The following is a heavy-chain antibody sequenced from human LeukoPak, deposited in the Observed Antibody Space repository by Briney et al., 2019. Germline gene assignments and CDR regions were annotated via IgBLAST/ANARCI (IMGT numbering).Heavy chain of an antibody. CDR3: AGYTNVRIDF. Sequence: SETLSLTRAVSVGSLTRLYWSWVRQPAGKGREWRGGISSSGTTNYNPSLKSRVTMSLDSSKNPFPLKPTTVALAQPAVYYCAGYTNVRIDFWGQGTLVTVSS. CDR1: VGSLTRLY. D-gene: IGHD2-8*01. J-gene: IGHJ4*02. V-gene: IGHV4-59*10. CDR2: ISSSGTT.